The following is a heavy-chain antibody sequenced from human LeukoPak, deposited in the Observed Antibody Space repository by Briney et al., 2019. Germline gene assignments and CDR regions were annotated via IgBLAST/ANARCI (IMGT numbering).Heavy chain of an antibody. CDR2: ISSSGSTI. CDR1: GFTFRSYE. CDR3: ATYSSGWYEAFDY. Sequence: PGGSLRLSCAASGFTFRSYEMNCVRQAPGKGREWVSYISSSGSTIYYADSVKGRFTISRDNAKNSLYLQMNSLRAEDTAVYYCATYSSGWYEAFDYWGQGTLVTVSS. V-gene: IGHV3-48*03. J-gene: IGHJ4*01. D-gene: IGHD6-19*01.